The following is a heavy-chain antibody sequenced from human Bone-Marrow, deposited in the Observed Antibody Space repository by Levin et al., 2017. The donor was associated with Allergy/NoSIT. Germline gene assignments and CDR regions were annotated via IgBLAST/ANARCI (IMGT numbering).Heavy chain of an antibody. CDR3: ARGSGRSGWPRNDY. J-gene: IGHJ4*02. V-gene: IGHV3-48*01. CDR2: ISSSSSTI. CDR1: GFTFSSYS. D-gene: IGHD6-19*01. Sequence: GESLKISCAASGFTFSSYSMNWVRQAPGKGLEWVSYISSSSSTIYYADSVKGRFTISRDNAKNSLYLQMNSLRAEDTAVYYCARGSGRSGWPRNDYWGQGTLVTVSS.